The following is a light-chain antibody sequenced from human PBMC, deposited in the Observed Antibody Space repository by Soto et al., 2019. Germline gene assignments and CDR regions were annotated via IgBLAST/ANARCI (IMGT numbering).Light chain of an antibody. CDR2: DAS. J-gene: IGKJ4*01. Sequence: DIQMTQSPSTLSASVGDRVTITCRASQSISSWLAWYQQRPGRAPEGLIYDASSLESGVPSRFSGSGSGTEFTLTISSLQPDDFATYYCQQYNSYPVTFGGGTKVDIK. CDR3: QQYNSYPVT. V-gene: IGKV1-5*01. CDR1: QSISSW.